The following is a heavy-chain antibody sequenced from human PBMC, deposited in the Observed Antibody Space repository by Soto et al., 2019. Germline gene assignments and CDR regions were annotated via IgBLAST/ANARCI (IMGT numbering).Heavy chain of an antibody. V-gene: IGHV1-69*13. D-gene: IGHD4-17*01. J-gene: IGHJ4*02. Sequence: SVKVSCKASGGTFSSYAISWVLQAPGQGLEWMGRIIPIFGTANYAQKFQGRVTITADESTSTAYMELSSLRSEDTAVYYCARASSGYGVDDYWGQGTLVTVSS. CDR3: ARASSGYGVDDY. CDR2: IIPIFGTA. CDR1: GGTFSSYA.